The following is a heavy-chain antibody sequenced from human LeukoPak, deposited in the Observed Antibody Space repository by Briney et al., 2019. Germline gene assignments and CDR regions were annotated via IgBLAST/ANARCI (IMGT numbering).Heavy chain of an antibody. Sequence: TGGSLRLSCAASGFTFSTYGMHWVRQAPGKGLEWVAFIPSDGSNKYYADSVKGRFTISRDNSKNTLCLQMNSLRAEDTAVYYCAKDRIYYDDTRSYYFDYWGQGTLVTVSS. D-gene: IGHD3-22*01. CDR1: GFTFSTYG. V-gene: IGHV3-30*02. CDR3: AKDRIYYDDTRSYYFDY. CDR2: IPSDGSNK. J-gene: IGHJ4*02.